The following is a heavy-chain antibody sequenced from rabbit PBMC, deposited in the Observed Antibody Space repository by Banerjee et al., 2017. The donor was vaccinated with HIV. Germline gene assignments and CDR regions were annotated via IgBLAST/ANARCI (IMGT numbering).Heavy chain of an antibody. J-gene: IGHJ4*01. CDR1: GFSFSSGYD. D-gene: IGHD4-2*01. CDR2: IGGSSGST. Sequence: QSLEESGGDLVKPGASLTLTCTASGFSFSSGYDMCWVRQAPGKGLEWIACIGGSSGSTYYASWVNGRFTISKTSLTTVTLQMSSLTAADTATYFCARAGSTIDSREYSFNLWGPGTLVTVS. CDR3: ARAGSTIDSREYSFNL. V-gene: IGHV1S40*01.